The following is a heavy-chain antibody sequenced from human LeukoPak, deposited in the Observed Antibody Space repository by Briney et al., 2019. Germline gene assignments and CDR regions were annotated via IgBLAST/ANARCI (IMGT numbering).Heavy chain of an antibody. CDR3: ARPLVGGALDY. J-gene: IGHJ4*02. CDR2: IWYDGSNE. D-gene: IGHD1-26*01. CDR1: GFTFSRYG. Sequence: PGGSLRLSCAASGFTFSRYGMHWVRQAPGKGLEWVAVIWYDGSNEYYADSVKGRSTIFRDNSKNTLHLQMTGLRAEDTAVYYCARPLVGGALDYWGQGTLVTVSS. V-gene: IGHV3-33*01.